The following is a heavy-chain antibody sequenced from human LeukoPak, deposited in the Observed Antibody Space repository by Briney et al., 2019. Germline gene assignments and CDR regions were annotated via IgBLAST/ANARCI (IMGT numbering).Heavy chain of an antibody. CDR1: GFTFSNAW. Sequence: NPGGSLRLSCAASGFTFSNAWMSWVRQAPGKGLEWVGRIKSKTDGGTTDYAAPVKGRFTISRDDSKNTLYLQMNSLRAEDTAVYYCARDPGSAAGTPYYFDYWGQGTLVTVSS. V-gene: IGHV3-15*01. CDR2: IKSKTDGGTT. D-gene: IGHD6-13*01. J-gene: IGHJ4*02. CDR3: ARDPGSAAGTPYYFDY.